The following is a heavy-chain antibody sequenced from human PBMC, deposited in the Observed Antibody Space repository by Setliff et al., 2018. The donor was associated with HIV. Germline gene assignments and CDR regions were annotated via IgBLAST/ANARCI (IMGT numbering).Heavy chain of an antibody. V-gene: IGHV4-59*11. J-gene: IGHJ4*02. CDR2: IYYSGNT. CDR3: ARGREYYATLTGRTNLDY. Sequence: SETLSLTCTASGGSISSHYWSWIRQPPGKGLEWIGTIYYSGNTNYNPSLKSRVTISVDTSKNQLSLKLISVTAADTAVFYCARGREYYATLTGRTNLDYWGQGTLVTVSS. D-gene: IGHD3-9*01. CDR1: GGSISSHY.